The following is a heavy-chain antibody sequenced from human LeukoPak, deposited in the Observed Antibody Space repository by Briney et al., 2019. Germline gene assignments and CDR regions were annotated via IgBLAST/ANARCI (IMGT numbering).Heavy chain of an antibody. J-gene: IGHJ4*02. D-gene: IGHD2-21*01. CDR2: INPNNGDT. CDR3: ASYPRSIPTPPFDY. Sequence: GASVKVSCKASGYTFTAQYMHWVRQAPGQPLEWMGWINPNNGDTKYAQSFLGRVTMTRDTSTTTAYMELSSLRSDDTAVYFCASYPRSIPTPPFDYWGQGTLVTVSS. V-gene: IGHV1-2*02. CDR1: GYTFTAQY.